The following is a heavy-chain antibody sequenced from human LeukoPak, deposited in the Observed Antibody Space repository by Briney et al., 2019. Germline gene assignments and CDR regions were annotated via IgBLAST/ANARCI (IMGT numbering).Heavy chain of an antibody. J-gene: IGHJ4*02. V-gene: IGHV3-30*03. CDR1: GFIFSDYW. CDR3: AREGYYGSGSPPSLYFDY. CDR2: TSSDLNVK. Sequence: GGSLRLSCVTSGFIFSDYWMGWVRQAPGKGLEWVAVTSSDLNVKLYADSVKGRFTISRDNSRSTLYLQMNSLRPEDTAIYYCAREGYYGSGSPPSLYFDYWGQGTLVTVSS. D-gene: IGHD3-10*01.